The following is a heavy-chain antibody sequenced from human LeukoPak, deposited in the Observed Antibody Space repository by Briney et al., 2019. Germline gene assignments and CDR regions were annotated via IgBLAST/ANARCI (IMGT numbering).Heavy chain of an antibody. D-gene: IGHD1-7*01. Sequence: PGGSLRLSCVGSGFSFSTYWMSWVRQAPGKGLEWVANIMQDGSEKNYVDSVKGRFTISRDNAKNSLYLQMNSLRAEDTAVYYCARDLGNWNYDAWGQGTLVTVSS. CDR2: IMQDGSEK. CDR3: ARDLGNWNYDA. V-gene: IGHV3-7*03. J-gene: IGHJ5*02. CDR1: GFSFSTYW.